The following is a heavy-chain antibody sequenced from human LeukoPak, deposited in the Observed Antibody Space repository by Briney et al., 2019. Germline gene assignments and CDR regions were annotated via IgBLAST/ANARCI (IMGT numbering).Heavy chain of an antibody. V-gene: IGHV3-21*01. CDR2: ISSSSSYI. CDR1: GSTFSSYS. CDR3: ARAVEALASGDY. J-gene: IGHJ4*02. D-gene: IGHD3-10*01. Sequence: GGSLRLSCAASGSTFSSYSMNWVRQAPGKGLEWVSSISSSSSYIYYADSVKGRFTISRDNAKNSLYLQMNSLRAEDTAVYYCARAVEALASGDYWGQGTLVTVSS.